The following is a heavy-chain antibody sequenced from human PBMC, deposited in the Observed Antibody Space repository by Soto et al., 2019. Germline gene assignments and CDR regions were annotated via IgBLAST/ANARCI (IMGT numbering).Heavy chain of an antibody. Sequence: QVQLQESGPGLVKPSQTLSLTCTVSGGSISSGDYYWSWIRQPPGKGLEWIGYIYYSGSTYYNPSLKSRVPISVDPSQNQLSLKLSSVTAADTAVDCCARASPVVTDVWGQGTTVTVSS. J-gene: IGHJ6*02. CDR2: IYYSGST. CDR1: GGSISSGDYY. D-gene: IGHD5-18*01. CDR3: ARASPVVTDV. V-gene: IGHV4-30-4*01.